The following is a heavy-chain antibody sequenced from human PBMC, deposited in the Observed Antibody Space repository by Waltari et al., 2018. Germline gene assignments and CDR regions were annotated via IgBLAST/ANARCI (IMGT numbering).Heavy chain of an antibody. V-gene: IGHV4-4*07. CDR2: IYTSGST. J-gene: IGHJ5*02. CDR1: GGSISSYY. CDR3: ARDIEYYYGSGSYYPENWFDP. Sequence: QVQLQESGPGLVKPSETLSLTCTVSGGSISSYYWSWIRQPAGKGLWWIGRIYTSGSTNYNPSLKSRVTMSVDTSKNQFSLKLSSVTAADTAVYYCARDIEYYYGSGSYYPENWFDPWGQGTLVTVSS. D-gene: IGHD3-10*01.